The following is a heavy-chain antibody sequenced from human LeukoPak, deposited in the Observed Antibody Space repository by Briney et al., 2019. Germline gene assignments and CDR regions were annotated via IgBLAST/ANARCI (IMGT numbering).Heavy chain of an antibody. CDR1: GVTLSNYW. V-gene: IGHV3-74*01. CDR2: ISGDGRTT. CDR3: VTYNWEYEADY. D-gene: IGHD1-20*01. Sequence: GGSLRLSCVGSGVTLSNYWMYWVRQGPEKGLVWVSRISGDGRTTDYADSGKGRFTTFRDNAKNTLYLQMNSLRAEDTAVYYCVTYNWEYEADYWGQGTLVTVSS. J-gene: IGHJ4*02.